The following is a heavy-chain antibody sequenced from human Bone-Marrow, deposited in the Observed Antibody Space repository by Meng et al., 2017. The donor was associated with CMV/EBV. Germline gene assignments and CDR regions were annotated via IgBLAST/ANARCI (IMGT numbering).Heavy chain of an antibody. CDR2: ISAYNGNT. J-gene: IGHJ4*02. CDR3: ARDDQQVAHYDFWSGYSSGGVDY. CDR1: GYTFTSYD. D-gene: IGHD3-3*01. V-gene: IGHV1-18*01. Sequence: ASVKVSCKASGYTFTSYDISWVRQAPGQGLEWMGWISAYNGNTNYAQKLQGRVTMTTDTSTSTAYMELRSLRSDDTAVYYCARDDQQVAHYDFWSGYSSGGVDYWGQGTLVTVSS.